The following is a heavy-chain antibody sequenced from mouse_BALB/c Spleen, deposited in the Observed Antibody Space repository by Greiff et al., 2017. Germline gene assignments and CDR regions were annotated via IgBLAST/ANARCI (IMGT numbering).Heavy chain of an antibody. J-gene: IGHJ3*01. CDR2: ISSGSSTI. CDR1: GFTFSSFG. D-gene: IGHD1-1*01. CDR3: ARSITTFAY. V-gene: IGHV5-17*02. Sequence: EVKLVESGGGLVQPGGSRKLSCAASGFTFSSFGMHWVRQAPEKGLEWVAYISSGSSTIYYADTVKGRFTISRDNPKNTLFLQMTSLRSEDTAMYYCARSITTFAYWGQGTLVTVSA.